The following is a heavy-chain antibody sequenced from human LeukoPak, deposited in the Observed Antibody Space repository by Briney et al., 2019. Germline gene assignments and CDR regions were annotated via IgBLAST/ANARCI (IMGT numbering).Heavy chain of an antibody. D-gene: IGHD3-22*01. CDR2: ITPFNGNT. J-gene: IGHJ3*02. Sequence: GASVKVSCTASGYTFTSYGISWVRQAPGQGLEWMGWITPFNGNTNYAQKFQDRVTITRDRSMSTAYMELSSLGSEDTAMYYCASPALDSSGYADAFDIWGQGTMVTVSS. CDR3: ASPALDSSGYADAFDI. V-gene: IGHV1-45*02. CDR1: GYTFTSYG.